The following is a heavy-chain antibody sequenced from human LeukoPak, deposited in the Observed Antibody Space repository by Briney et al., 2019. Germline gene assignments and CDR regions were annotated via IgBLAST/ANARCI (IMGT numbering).Heavy chain of an antibody. Sequence: GGSLRLSCAASGFTFGNHGMNWVRQAPGKGLEWVALIYYDGSEQYYADSVKGRFTISRDNSKNTVDLQMNSLRAEDTALYFCACLGGVSAWAFDYWGQGILVTVSS. CDR2: IYYDGSEQ. J-gene: IGHJ4*02. CDR3: ACLGGVSAWAFDY. CDR1: GFTFGNHG. D-gene: IGHD3-16*01. V-gene: IGHV3-33*01.